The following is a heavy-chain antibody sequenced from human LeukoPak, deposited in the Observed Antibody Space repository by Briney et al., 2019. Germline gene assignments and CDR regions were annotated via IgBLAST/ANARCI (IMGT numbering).Heavy chain of an antibody. V-gene: IGHV3-23*01. J-gene: IGHJ1*01. D-gene: IGHD3-10*01. Sequence: GGSLRLSCAASGFTFDDYAMHWVRQAPGKGLEWVSAISGSGDSTYYADSVKGRFTTSRDNSKNTLYLQMNSLRAEDTAVYYCARDQGYYGSGSYKEYFQHWGQGTLVTVSS. CDR2: ISGSGDST. CDR3: ARDQGYYGSGSYKEYFQH. CDR1: GFTFDDYA.